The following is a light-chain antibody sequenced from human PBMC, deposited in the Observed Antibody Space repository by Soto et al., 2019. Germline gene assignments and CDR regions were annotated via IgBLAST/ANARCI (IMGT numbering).Light chain of an antibody. V-gene: IGKV3-11*01. CDR1: QSIDTY. CDR3: QLRYNWPLT. J-gene: IGKJ4*01. CDR2: DAS. Sequence: EIVXTQSPATLSSSPGERATLSCRASQSIDTYLAWYQQKPGQAPRLLIYDASDRATGIPARFSGSGSGTAFTLTISGLEPEDFALYYGQLRYNWPLTFGGGTKVDI.